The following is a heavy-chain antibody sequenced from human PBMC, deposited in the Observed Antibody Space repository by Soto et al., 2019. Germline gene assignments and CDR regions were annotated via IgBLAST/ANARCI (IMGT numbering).Heavy chain of an antibody. CDR2: ISYNVSSK. CDR1: GFTFSSYP. D-gene: IGHD3-22*01. Sequence: GGSLRLFCAASGFTFSSYPMHWVRQAPGKGLECVALISYNVSSKYYADSVKGRFTISRDNSKNTVYLQMDSLGPEDSAVYYCARGFDSSVSFYRAFDYWGLGTLVTVSS. V-gene: IGHV3-30-3*01. CDR3: ARGFDSSVSFYRAFDY. J-gene: IGHJ4*02.